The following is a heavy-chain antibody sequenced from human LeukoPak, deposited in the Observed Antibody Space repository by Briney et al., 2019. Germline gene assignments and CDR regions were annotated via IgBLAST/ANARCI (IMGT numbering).Heavy chain of an antibody. J-gene: IGHJ6*02. CDR2: ISSSGSTI. CDR3: ASFSRGSTTLDV. V-gene: IGHV3-11*01. Sequence: AGGSLRLSCAASGFTFSDYYMSWIRQAPGKGLEWVSYISSSGSTIYYADSVKGRFTISRDNAKNSLYLQMNSLRAEDTAVYYCASFSRGSTTLDVWGQGTTVTVSS. CDR1: GFTFSDYY. D-gene: IGHD5/OR15-5a*01.